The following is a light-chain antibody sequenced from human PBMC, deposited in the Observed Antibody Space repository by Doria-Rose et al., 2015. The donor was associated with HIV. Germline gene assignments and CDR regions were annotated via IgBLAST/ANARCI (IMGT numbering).Light chain of an antibody. CDR3: HQYGTSWT. V-gene: IGKV3-20*01. Sequence: EIVLTQSPGTLSLSPGERATLSCRASQSFSSTYLAWYQQKPGQAPSLLIYDGSTRATGIPDRFSASGSVTDFTLTINRLEPEDFALYYCHQYGTSWTFGQGTKVEI. CDR1: QSFSSTY. J-gene: IGKJ1*01. CDR2: DGS.